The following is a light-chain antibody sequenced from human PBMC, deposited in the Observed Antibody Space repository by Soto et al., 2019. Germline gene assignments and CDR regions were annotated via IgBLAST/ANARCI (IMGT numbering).Light chain of an antibody. Sequence: ELVLTQSPATLSLSPGERATLSCRASQSVRSPLAWYQQKPGQAPRLLIYDASNRATGIPARFSGSGSGTDFILTISSLEPEDFAVYYCQQGSNWPLITFGQGTRLEIK. J-gene: IGKJ5*01. CDR1: QSVRSP. CDR3: QQGSNWPLIT. CDR2: DAS. V-gene: IGKV3-11*01.